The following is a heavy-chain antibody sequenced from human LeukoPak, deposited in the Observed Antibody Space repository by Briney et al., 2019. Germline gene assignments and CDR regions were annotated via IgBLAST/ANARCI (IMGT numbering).Heavy chain of an antibody. CDR1: GFTFSSYS. CDR3: VGYGSGSYYNYYMDV. Sequence: PGGSLRLSCAASGFTFSSYSMNWVRQAPGKGLEWVSSISSSSSYIYYADSVKGRITISRDNAKNSVYLQMNSLRAEDTAVYYCVGYGSGSYYNYYMDVWGKGTTVTVSS. D-gene: IGHD3-10*01. V-gene: IGHV3-21*01. J-gene: IGHJ6*03. CDR2: ISSSSSYI.